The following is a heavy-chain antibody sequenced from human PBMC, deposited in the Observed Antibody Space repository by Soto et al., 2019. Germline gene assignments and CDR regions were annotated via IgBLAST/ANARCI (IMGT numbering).Heavy chain of an antibody. CDR3: GRDEVRNGVGV. Sequence: GGSLRLSCVASGFTFTSYWMSWVRQAPGKGLEWVANIKGDGSEKKYVDSVKGRFTISRDNAHNSVSLQMNSMRAEDTALYYCGRDEVRNGVGVWGQGTTVTVSS. J-gene: IGHJ6*02. V-gene: IGHV3-7*01. CDR2: IKGDGSEK. CDR1: GFTFTSYW.